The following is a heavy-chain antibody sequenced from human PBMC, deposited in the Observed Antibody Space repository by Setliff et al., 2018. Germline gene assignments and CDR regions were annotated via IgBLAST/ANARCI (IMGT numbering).Heavy chain of an antibody. CDR1: GDSIRSSRYY. D-gene: IGHD1-1*01. CDR2: IYSSGDT. CDR3: ARANKKLDYYYYYYMDV. V-gene: IGHV4-39*07. Sequence: PSETLSLTCTVSGDSIRSSRYYWGWIRQPPGKGLEWIGSIYSSGDTYYNPSLKRRVAISVDTTKNQFSLQLNSVTAADTAVYYCARANKKLDYYYYYYMDVWGKGTTVTVSS. J-gene: IGHJ6*03.